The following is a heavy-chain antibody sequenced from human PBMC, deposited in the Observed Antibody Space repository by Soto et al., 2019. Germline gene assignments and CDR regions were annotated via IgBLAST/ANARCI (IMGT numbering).Heavy chain of an antibody. D-gene: IGHD6-13*01. J-gene: IGHJ4*02. V-gene: IGHV1-46*03. CDR3: ARARAAAGHTVSDY. CDR1: GSTFTSYY. CDR2: INNXGGST. Sequence: GXSVKVSCKASGSTFTSYYMHWVRQAPGQGLEWMGIINNXGGSTXYAQKFKGRVXXTRDTYTXXVYMELRSMRSEDTAVYYCARARAAAGHTVSDYWGQGTLVTVSS.